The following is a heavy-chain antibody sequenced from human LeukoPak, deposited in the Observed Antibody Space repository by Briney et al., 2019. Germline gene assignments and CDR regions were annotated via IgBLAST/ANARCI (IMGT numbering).Heavy chain of an antibody. CDR3: ARADSSIAARLSRSSIFNYYYYMDV. CDR1: GFTFISYW. V-gene: IGHV3-7*01. D-gene: IGHD6-6*01. Sequence: GGSLRLSCAASGFTFISYWMSWVRQAPGKGLEWVANIKQDGSEKYYVDSVKGRFTISRDNAKNSLYLQMNSLRAEDTAVYYCARADSSIAARLSRSSIFNYYYYMDVWGIGTTVTVSS. J-gene: IGHJ6*03. CDR2: IKQDGSEK.